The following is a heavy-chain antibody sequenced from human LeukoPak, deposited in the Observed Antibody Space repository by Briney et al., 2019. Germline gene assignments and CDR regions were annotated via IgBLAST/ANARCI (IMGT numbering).Heavy chain of an antibody. Sequence: ASVTVSCKASGYTFTGYYMHWVRQAPGQGLEWMGWINPNSGGTNYAQKFQGRVTMTRDTSISTAYMELSRLRSDDTAVYYCARALRSGYSFGYMDVWGKGTTVTVSS. V-gene: IGHV1-2*02. CDR3: ARALRSGYSFGYMDV. CDR2: INPNSGGT. D-gene: IGHD3-3*01. J-gene: IGHJ6*03. CDR1: GYTFTGYY.